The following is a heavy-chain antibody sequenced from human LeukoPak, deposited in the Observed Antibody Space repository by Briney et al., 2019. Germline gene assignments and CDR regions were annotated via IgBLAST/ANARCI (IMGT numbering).Heavy chain of an antibody. V-gene: IGHV3-30*02. CDR3: AKDDYDFWSGAQGDV. Sequence: GGSLRLSCAASGFTFSNFGMHWVRQAPGKGLEWVAFIRYDGSNEYYADSVKGRFTISRDNSKNTLYLQMNSLRAEDTAVYYCAKDDYDFWSGAQGDVWGKGTTVTVSS. CDR1: GFTFSNFG. J-gene: IGHJ6*04. CDR2: IRYDGSNE. D-gene: IGHD3-3*01.